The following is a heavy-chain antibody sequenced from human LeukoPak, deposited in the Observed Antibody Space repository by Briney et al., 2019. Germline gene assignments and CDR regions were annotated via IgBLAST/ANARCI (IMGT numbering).Heavy chain of an antibody. CDR1: GYTFTSYD. Sequence: SVKVSCKASGYTFTSYDINWVRQATGQGLEWMGWMNPNSGNTGYAQKFQGRVTITADESTRTAYMELSSLRSEDTAVYYCARGKNLLELLPRIDYWGQGTLVTVSS. V-gene: IGHV1-8*03. J-gene: IGHJ4*02. CDR3: ARGKNLLELLPRIDY. D-gene: IGHD3-10*01. CDR2: MNPNSGNT.